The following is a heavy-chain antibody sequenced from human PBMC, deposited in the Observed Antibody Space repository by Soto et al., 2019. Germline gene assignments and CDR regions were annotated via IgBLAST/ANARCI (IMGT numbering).Heavy chain of an antibody. Sequence: SETLSLTCAVYSGSFSGYYWSWIRQPPGKGLEWIGEINHSGSTNYNPSLKSRVTISVDTSKNQFSLKLSSVTAADTAVYYCARGQSRWFDPWGQGTLVTVSS. CDR1: SGSFSGYY. CDR2: INHSGST. J-gene: IGHJ5*02. CDR3: ARGQSRWFDP. V-gene: IGHV4-34*01.